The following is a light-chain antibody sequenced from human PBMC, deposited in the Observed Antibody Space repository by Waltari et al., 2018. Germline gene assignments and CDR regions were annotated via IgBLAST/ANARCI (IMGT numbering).Light chain of an antibody. CDR2: WAS. CDR1: QSVFYANNKNY. V-gene: IGKV4-1*01. CDR3: QQCYGSPYT. J-gene: IGKJ2*01. Sequence: DIVMTQSPDSLGVSLGELATIHCKSSQSVFYANNKNYLAWYQQRPGQPPKLLIYWASTRASGVPDRFSGSGSGTDFTLTISSLQAEDAAIYYCQQCYGSPYTFGQGTKL.